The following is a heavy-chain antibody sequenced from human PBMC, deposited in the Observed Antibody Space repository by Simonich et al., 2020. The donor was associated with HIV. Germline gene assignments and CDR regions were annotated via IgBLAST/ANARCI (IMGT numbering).Heavy chain of an antibody. D-gene: IGHD6-13*01. V-gene: IGHV4-34*01. CDR2: TNLRGST. CDR3: ARLTAGGLGEYFQH. Sequence: QVQLQQWGAGLLKPSETLSLTCAVYGGSFIDYYWGWIRQPPGKGLEWIGETNLRGSTNYNPSLKSRVTISVDTSKNQFSLKLSSVTAADTAVYYCARLTAGGLGEYFQHWGQGTLVTVSS. CDR1: GGSFIDYY. J-gene: IGHJ1*01.